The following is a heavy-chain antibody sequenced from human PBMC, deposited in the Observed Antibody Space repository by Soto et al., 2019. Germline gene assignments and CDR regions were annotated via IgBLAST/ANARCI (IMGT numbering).Heavy chain of an antibody. Sequence: QVQLVQSGAEVKKPGASVKVSCKASGYTFTSYGITWVRQAPGQGLEWMGWISAYNGNTNYAQKLQGRVTMTTDTSTSTAYTELRSLRTADTAGYYCAMDIGLGESDLGGQEATVTVS. D-gene: IGHD3-10*01. J-gene: IGHJ6*02. CDR3: AMDIGLGESDL. V-gene: IGHV1-18*01. CDR2: ISAYNGNT. CDR1: GYTFTSYG.